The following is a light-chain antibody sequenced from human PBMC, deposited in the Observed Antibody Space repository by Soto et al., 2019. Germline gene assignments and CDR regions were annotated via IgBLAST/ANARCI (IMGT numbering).Light chain of an antibody. Sequence: QSVLTQPPSASGTPGQRVTISCSGSSSNIGSNNVNWYQQLPGTAPKLLIYSHNQRPSGVPDRFSGSKSGTSASLAISGLQSEDEADYFCEAWDDSLNGPVFGTGTKVTVL. CDR3: EAWDDSLNGPV. CDR2: SHN. J-gene: IGLJ1*01. V-gene: IGLV1-44*01. CDR1: SSNIGSNN.